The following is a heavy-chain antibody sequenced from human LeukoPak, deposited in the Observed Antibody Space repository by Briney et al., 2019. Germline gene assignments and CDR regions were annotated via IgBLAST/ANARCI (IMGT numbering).Heavy chain of an antibody. Sequence: SETLSLTCTVSGGSISSYYWSWIRQPAGKGLEWIGRTYTSGSTNYNPSLKSRVTMSVDTSKNQFSLKLSSVTAADTAVYYCARGIYDFWSGYGMDVWGQGTTVTVSS. CDR3: ARGIYDFWSGYGMDV. J-gene: IGHJ6*02. D-gene: IGHD3-3*01. CDR2: TYTSGST. V-gene: IGHV4-4*07. CDR1: GGSISSYY.